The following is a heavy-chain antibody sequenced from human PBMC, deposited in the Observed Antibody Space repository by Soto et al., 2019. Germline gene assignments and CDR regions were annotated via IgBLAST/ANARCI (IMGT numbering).Heavy chain of an antibody. Sequence: SETLSLTCTVSGGSISSGDYYWSWIRQPPGKGLEWIGYIYYSGSTYYNPSLKSRVTISVDTSKNQFSLKLSSVTAADTAVYYCAREGRYYYDSSGYQNPLNWGQGTLVTVSS. CDR1: GGSISSGDYY. V-gene: IGHV4-30-4*01. CDR2: IYYSGST. CDR3: AREGRYYYDSSGYQNPLN. J-gene: IGHJ4*02. D-gene: IGHD3-22*01.